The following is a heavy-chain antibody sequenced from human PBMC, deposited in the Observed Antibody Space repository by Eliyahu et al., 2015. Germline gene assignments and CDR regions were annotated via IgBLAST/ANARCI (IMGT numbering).Heavy chain of an antibody. D-gene: IGHD3-10*01. J-gene: IGHJ4*02. CDR1: GGTXNXYT. CDR3: ARELSRFLVY. CDR2: IIPIFGTP. Sequence: QVQLVQSGAEXKKPGSXVKVSCXASGGTXNXYTISWVRXAPGQGLEWMGGIIPIFGTPNYAQKFQXRVTITADESTSTAYMELSSLTSDDTAVYYCARELSRFLVYWGQGTLVTVSS. V-gene: IGHV1-69*01.